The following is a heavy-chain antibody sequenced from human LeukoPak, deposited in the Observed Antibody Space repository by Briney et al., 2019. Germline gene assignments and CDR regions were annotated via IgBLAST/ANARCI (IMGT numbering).Heavy chain of an antibody. CDR3: ARGFSSSPDY. V-gene: IGHV1-69*05. D-gene: IGHD6-6*01. CDR1: GGTFSSYA. Sequence: ASVKVSCKASGGTFSSYAISWVRQAPGQGLEWMGRIIPIFGTANYAQEFQGRVTITTDESTSTAYMELSSLRSEDTAVYYCARGFSSSPDYWGQGTLVTVSS. J-gene: IGHJ4*02. CDR2: IIPIFGTA.